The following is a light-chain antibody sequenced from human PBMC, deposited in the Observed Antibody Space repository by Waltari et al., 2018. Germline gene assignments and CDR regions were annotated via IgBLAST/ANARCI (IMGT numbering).Light chain of an antibody. CDR3: QEYDDSPPWT. V-gene: IGKV6-21*01. J-gene: IGKJ1*01. Sequence: DIVLTQSPDFQSVTPKEKVTITCRASQSIGSNLHWYQQKPDQSPRLLIRYASQSFSGVPSRFSGSGSGTDFTLTISRLEPEDFAVYYCQEYDDSPPWTFGQGTKVEIK. CDR2: YAS. CDR1: QSIGSN.